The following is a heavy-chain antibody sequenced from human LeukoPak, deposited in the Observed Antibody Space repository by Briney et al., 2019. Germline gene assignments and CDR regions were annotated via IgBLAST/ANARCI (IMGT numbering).Heavy chain of an antibody. J-gene: IGHJ5*02. CDR3: AREGGDPRWLDP. CDR1: GFTFSNYY. Sequence: GSLRLSCAASGFTFSNYYMAWVRQAPGKGLEWIGRINTSGSTNYNPSLRSRVTMSVNTSKNQFSLNLTSVTAADTAVYSCAREGGDPRWLDPWGQGTLVTVSS. CDR2: INTSGST. V-gene: IGHV4-4*07. D-gene: IGHD6-25*01.